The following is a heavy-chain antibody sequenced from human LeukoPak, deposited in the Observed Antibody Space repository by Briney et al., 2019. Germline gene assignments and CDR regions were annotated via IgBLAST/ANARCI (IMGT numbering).Heavy chain of an antibody. CDR2: ISAYNGNT. Sequence: ASVKVSCKASGYTFTSYGISWVRQAPGQGLEWMGWISAYNGNTNYAQKLQGRVTMTTDTSTSTAYMELRSLRSDDTAVYYCARDLPLAAVVPFDYWGQGTLVTVSS. CDR1: GYTFTSYG. V-gene: IGHV1-18*04. J-gene: IGHJ4*02. CDR3: ARDLPLAAVVPFDY. D-gene: IGHD2-2*01.